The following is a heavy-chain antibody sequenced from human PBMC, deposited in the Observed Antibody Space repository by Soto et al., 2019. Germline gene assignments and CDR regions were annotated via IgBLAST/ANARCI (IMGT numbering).Heavy chain of an antibody. CDR1: GYTFTSYG. Sequence: QVHLVQSGAEVKKPGASVKVSCKASGYTFTSYGITWVRQAPGQGLEWMGWISAHNGNTDYAQKLQGRVIVTRDTSQSTAYMELRGLRSDDTAVYYCAGGRYGDYWGQGALVTVSS. CDR3: AGGRYGDY. V-gene: IGHV1-18*01. CDR2: ISAHNGNT. J-gene: IGHJ4*02. D-gene: IGHD3-16*01.